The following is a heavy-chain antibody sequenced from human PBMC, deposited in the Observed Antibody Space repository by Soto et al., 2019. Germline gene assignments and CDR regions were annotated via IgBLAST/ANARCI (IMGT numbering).Heavy chain of an antibody. Sequence: GGSLRLSCAASGFIFSTYTMNWVRQVPGKGLEWVSGINQPGKQTWYADSVKGRFTISRDNSKNFLFLQMNSLRVEDTAVYYCAKDRPPEGIWPFDYGGQGPRVPAPQ. V-gene: IGHV3-23*03. CDR2: INQPGKQT. CDR1: GFIFSTYT. CDR3: AKDRPPEGIWPFDY. D-gene: IGHD6-13*01. J-gene: IGHJ4*02.